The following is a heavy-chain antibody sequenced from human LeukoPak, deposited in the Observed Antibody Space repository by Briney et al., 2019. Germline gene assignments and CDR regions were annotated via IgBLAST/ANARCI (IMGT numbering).Heavy chain of an antibody. Sequence: VGSLRLSCAASGFTFSSNAMSWVRQAPGQGLEWVSAISGSGGGTYYADSAKGRFTISRDNSKNTLYLQMNSPRAEDTAVYYCAKDAGSSWYRGLFDPWGQGTLVTVSS. CDR2: ISGSGGGT. J-gene: IGHJ5*02. CDR3: AKDAGSSWYRGLFDP. CDR1: GFTFSSNA. V-gene: IGHV3-23*01. D-gene: IGHD6-13*01.